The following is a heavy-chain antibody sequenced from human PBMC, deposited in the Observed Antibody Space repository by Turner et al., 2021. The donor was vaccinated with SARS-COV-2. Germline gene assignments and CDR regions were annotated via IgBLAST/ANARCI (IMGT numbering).Heavy chain of an antibody. V-gene: IGHV3-23*01. D-gene: IGHD4-17*01. CDR2: ISDSGGST. J-gene: IGHJ4*02. Sequence: VQLLESGGGLVQPGGSLRLSCAASGFTFSSYAMSWVRQAQGKGLEWVSGISDSGGSTYYADSVKGRFTISRDKSKNTLYLKMNSLRAEDTAVYYCAKVASNPGDYFDYWGQGTLVTVSS. CDR3: AKVASNPGDYFDY. CDR1: GFTFSSYA.